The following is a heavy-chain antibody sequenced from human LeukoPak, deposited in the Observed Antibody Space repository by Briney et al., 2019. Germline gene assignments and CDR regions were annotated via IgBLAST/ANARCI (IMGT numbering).Heavy chain of an antibody. D-gene: IGHD6-19*01. CDR3: ARDREAVDTKAWYFDY. V-gene: IGHV3-48*03. Sequence: GGSLRLSCAASGFTFSSYEMNWVRQAPGKWLEWVSYISSSGSTIYYADSVKGRFTISRDNAKNSLYLQMNSLRAEDTAVYYCARDREAVDTKAWYFDYWGQGTLVTVSS. CDR1: GFTFSSYE. CDR2: ISSSGSTI. J-gene: IGHJ4*02.